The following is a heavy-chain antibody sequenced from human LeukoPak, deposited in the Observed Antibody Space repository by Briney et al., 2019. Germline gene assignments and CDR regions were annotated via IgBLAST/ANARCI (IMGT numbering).Heavy chain of an antibody. J-gene: IGHJ1*01. CDR3: ATSYDHGWLTGS. D-gene: IGHD3-16*01. CDR2: IHYSGTI. Sequence: SETLSLTCTVSGGSVSSGSYYWSWIRQSSGKQLEWIGSIHYSGTINYSPSLKSRITISLDTSKNQFSLKLSSVTAADTAMYYCATSYDHGWLTGSWGQGTLVTVSS. CDR1: GGSVSSGSYY. V-gene: IGHV4-61*01.